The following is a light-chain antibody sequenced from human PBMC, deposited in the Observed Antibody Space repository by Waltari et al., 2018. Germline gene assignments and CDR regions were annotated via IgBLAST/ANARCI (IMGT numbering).Light chain of an antibody. CDR2: GAS. V-gene: IGKV3-20*01. Sequence: IVVTQSPGTLSLSPGETATLSCRASQSVRNNFLAWYQQKPGQAPRLLVSGASSRASGIPDRFSGRRSGTDVALTINRLEPEDFATYDCQGWASSVRTFGPGTNVEIK. CDR3: QGWASSVRT. J-gene: IGKJ1*01. CDR1: QSVRNNF.